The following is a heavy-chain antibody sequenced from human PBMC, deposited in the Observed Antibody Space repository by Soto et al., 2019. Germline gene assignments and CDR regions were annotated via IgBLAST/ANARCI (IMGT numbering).Heavy chain of an antibody. V-gene: IGHV4-59*01. J-gene: IGHJ6*02. CDR1: CGSISSYY. CDR2: IYYSGST. CDR3: ASYIGGGMDV. D-gene: IGHD1-26*01. Sequence: SETLSLTCTVSCGSISSYYWSWIRQPPGKGLEWIGYIYYSGSTNYNPSLKSRVTISVDTSKNQFSLKLSSVTAADTAVYYCASYIGGGMDVWGQGTTXT.